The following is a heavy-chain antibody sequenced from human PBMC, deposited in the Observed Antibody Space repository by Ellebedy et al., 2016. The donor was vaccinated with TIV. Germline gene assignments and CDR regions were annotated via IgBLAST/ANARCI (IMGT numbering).Heavy chain of an antibody. CDR3: ATDNNGDRDGSSGYSLAFDI. CDR1: GSTVSSNY. Sequence: GGSLRLSCAASGSTVSSNYMSWIRQVPGKRLEWFSVIYSGGTTYYAHSVKGRFTITRENAKKTQYLQMDSLRAEDTAVYYCATDNNGDRDGSSGYSLAFDIWGQGTMVTVSS. V-gene: IGHV3-53*01. D-gene: IGHD3-22*01. J-gene: IGHJ3*02. CDR2: IYSGGTT.